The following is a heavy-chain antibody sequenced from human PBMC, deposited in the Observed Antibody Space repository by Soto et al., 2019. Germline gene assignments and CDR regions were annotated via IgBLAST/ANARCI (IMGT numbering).Heavy chain of an antibody. J-gene: IGHJ6*02. CDR1: GYTFTGYD. V-gene: IGHV1-2*02. D-gene: IGHD2-8*01. CDR3: ARDVPDIVLMVYATPGMDV. Sequence: ASVKVSCKASGYTFTGYDMHWVRQAPGQGLEWMGWINPNSGGTNYAQKFQGRVTMIRDTSISTAYMELSRLRSDDTAVYYCARDVPDIVLMVYATPGMDVWGQGTTVTVSS. CDR2: INPNSGGT.